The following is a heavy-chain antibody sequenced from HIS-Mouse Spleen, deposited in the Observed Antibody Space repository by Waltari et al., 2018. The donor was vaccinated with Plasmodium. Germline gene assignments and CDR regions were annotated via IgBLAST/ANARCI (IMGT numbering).Heavy chain of an antibody. Sequence: QAQLQQWGAGLLKPSETLSLTCAGYGGSFSGYYWSWIRQPPGKGLEWIGEINHSGSTNYNPSLKSRVTISVDTAVYYCARGRRIVVVTAPRGFFDYWGQGTLVTVSS. J-gene: IGHJ4*02. CDR1: GGSFSGYY. V-gene: IGHV4-34*01. CDR3: Y. CDR2: INHSGST. D-gene: IGHD2-21*02.